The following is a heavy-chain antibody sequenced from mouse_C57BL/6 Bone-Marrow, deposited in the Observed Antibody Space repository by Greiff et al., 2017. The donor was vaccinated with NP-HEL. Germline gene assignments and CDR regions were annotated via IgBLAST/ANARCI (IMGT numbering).Heavy chain of an antibody. CDR2: IDPETGGT. V-gene: IGHV1-15*01. CDR3: TRSNPYYFDY. Sequence: VQLQQSGAELVRPGASVTLSCKASGYTFTDYEMHWVKQTPVHGLEWIGAIDPETGGTAYNQKFKGKAILTADKSSSTACMELRSLTSEDSAVYYCTRSNPYYFDYWGQGTTLTVSS. J-gene: IGHJ2*01. CDR1: GYTFTDYE.